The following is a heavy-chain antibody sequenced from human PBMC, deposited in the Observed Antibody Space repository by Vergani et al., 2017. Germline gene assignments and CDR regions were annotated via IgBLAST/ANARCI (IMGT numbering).Heavy chain of an antibody. Sequence: QVQLVESGGGVVQPGRSLRLSCAASGFTFSSYAMHWVRQAPGKGLEWVAVISYDGSNKYYADSVKGRFTISRDNSKNTLYLQMNSLRAEDTAVYYCARDNQKHYGDYPSYYYYYMDVWGKGTTVTVSS. CDR3: ARDNQKHYGDYPSYYYYYMDV. J-gene: IGHJ6*03. CDR2: ISYDGSNK. D-gene: IGHD4-17*01. CDR1: GFTFSSYA. V-gene: IGHV3-30*04.